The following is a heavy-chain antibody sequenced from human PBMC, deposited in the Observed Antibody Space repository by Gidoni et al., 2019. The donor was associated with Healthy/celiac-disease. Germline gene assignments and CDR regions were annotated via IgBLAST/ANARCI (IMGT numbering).Heavy chain of an antibody. J-gene: IGHJ3*02. CDR3: ARAKGGTAMVTSNDAFDI. Sequence: EVQLVESGGGLVKPGGSLRLSCAASGFTFSSYSMNWVRQAPGKGLEWVSSISSSSSYIYYADSVKGRFTISRDNAKNSLYLQMNSLRAEDTAVYYCARAKGGTAMVTSNDAFDIWGQGTMVTVSS. V-gene: IGHV3-21*01. D-gene: IGHD5-18*01. CDR2: ISSSSSYI. CDR1: GFTFSSYS.